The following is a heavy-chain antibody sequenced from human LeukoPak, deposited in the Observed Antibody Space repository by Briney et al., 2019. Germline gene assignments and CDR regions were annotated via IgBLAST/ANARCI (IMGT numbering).Heavy chain of an antibody. CDR2: ISGSGGST. CDR1: GFTFSSYA. Sequence: GGSLRLSCAASGFTFSSYAMSWVRQAPGKGLKWVSTISGSGGSTYYADSVKGRFTISRDNSKNTLYLQMNSLRAEDTAVYYCAKDSPTYYYDSSGYYPNWGQGTLVTVSS. J-gene: IGHJ4*02. D-gene: IGHD3-22*01. V-gene: IGHV3-23*01. CDR3: AKDSPTYYYDSSGYYPN.